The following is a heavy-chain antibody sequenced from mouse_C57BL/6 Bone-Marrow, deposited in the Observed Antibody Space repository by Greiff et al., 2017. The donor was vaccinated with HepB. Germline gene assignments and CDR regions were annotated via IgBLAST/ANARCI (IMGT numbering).Heavy chain of an antibody. J-gene: IGHJ1*03. CDR1: GYTFTSYW. CDR3: ARSGYYGSSYSYWYFDV. D-gene: IGHD1-1*01. V-gene: IGHV1-69*01. Sequence: VQLQQPGAELVMPGASVKLSCKASGYTFTSYWMHWVKQRPGQGLEWIGEIDPSDSYTNYNQKFKGKSTLTVDKSSSTAYMQLSSLTSEDSAVYYCARSGYYGSSYSYWYFDVWGTGTTVTVSS. CDR2: IDPSDSYT.